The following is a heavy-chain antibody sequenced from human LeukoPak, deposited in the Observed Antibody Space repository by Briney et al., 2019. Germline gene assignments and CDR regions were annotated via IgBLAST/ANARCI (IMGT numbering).Heavy chain of an antibody. CDR2: IWYDGSNK. Sequence: GRSLRLSCAASGFTFSSYGMHWVRQAPGKGLEWVAVIWYDGSNKYYADSVKGRFTISRDNSKDTLYLQMNSLRAEDTAVYYCARVGGRDGYKPFDYWGQGTLVTVSS. CDR1: GFTFSSYG. D-gene: IGHD5-24*01. CDR3: ARVGGRDGYKPFDY. J-gene: IGHJ4*02. V-gene: IGHV3-33*01.